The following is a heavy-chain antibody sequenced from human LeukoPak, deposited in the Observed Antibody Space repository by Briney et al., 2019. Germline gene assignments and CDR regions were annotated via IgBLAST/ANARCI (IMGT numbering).Heavy chain of an antibody. D-gene: IGHD6-13*01. CDR3: AREVQQQLVLDY. J-gene: IGHJ4*02. V-gene: IGHV4-30-4*01. CDR1: GGSISSGDYD. CDR2: IYYSGST. Sequence: SQTLSLTCTVSGGSISSGDYDWSWIRQPPGKGLEWIGYIYYSGSTYYNPSLKSRVTISVDTSKNQFSLKLSSVTAADTAVYYCAREVQQQLVLDYWGQGTLVTVSS.